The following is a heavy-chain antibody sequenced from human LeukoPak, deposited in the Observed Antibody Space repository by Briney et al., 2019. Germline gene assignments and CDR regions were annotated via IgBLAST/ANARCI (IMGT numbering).Heavy chain of an antibody. CDR2: IYTSGST. CDR3: ARCLVEPQTQYSSSGFDY. CDR1: GGSISSDSYY. J-gene: IGHJ4*02. Sequence: SETLSLTCTVSGGSISSDSYYWSWIRQPAGKGLGWIGRIYTSGSTNYNPSLKSRVTISVDTSKNQFSLKLSSVTAADTAVYYCARCLVEPQTQYSSSGFDYWGQGTLVTVSS. V-gene: IGHV4-61*02. D-gene: IGHD6-13*01.